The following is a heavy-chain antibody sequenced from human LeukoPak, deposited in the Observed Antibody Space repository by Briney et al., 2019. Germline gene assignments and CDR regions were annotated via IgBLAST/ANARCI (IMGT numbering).Heavy chain of an antibody. CDR3: ARSRRGYGDYVNWFDP. CDR2: ISAYNGNT. Sequence: GASVKVSCKASGYTFSSYGISWVRQAPGQGLEWMGWISAYNGNTNYVQKLQGRVTMTTDTSTSTAYMELRSLRSDDTAVYYCARSRRGYGDYVNWFDPWGQGTLVTVSS. V-gene: IGHV1-18*01. CDR1: GYTFSSYG. J-gene: IGHJ5*02. D-gene: IGHD4-17*01.